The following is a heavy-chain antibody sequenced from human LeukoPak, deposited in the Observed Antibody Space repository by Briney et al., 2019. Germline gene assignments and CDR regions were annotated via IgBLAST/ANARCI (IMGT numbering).Heavy chain of an antibody. V-gene: IGHV3-15*01. D-gene: IGHD1-26*01. CDR1: GFTFSNAW. CDR2: VKRKIDGGTT. CDR3: TTEGYIRSWNFDY. J-gene: IGHJ4*02. Sequence: GGSLRLSCGVSGFTFSNAWMSWVRQAPGRGLEWVGRVKRKIDGGTTDYAAPVKGRFTISRDDSRNTLYLQMSSLNTEDTAVYYCTTEGYIRSWNFDYWGQGTLVTVSS.